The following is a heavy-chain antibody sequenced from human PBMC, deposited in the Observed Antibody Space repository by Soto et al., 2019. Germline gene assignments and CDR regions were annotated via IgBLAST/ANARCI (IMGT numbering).Heavy chain of an antibody. Sequence: GGSLRLSCAASGFTFSSYSMNWVRQAPGKGLEWVSAISGSGGSTYYADSVKGRFTISRDNSKSTLYLQMNSLRAEDTAVYYCAKAPYYYDSSGYYFGGQGTLVTVSS. CDR1: GFTFSSYS. J-gene: IGHJ4*02. D-gene: IGHD3-22*01. V-gene: IGHV3-23*01. CDR3: AKAPYYYDSSGYYF. CDR2: ISGSGGST.